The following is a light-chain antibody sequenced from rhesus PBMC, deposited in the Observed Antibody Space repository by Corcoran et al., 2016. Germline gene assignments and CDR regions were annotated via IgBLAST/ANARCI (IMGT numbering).Light chain of an antibody. CDR3: QPYSSAPPLT. CDR2: KAS. Sequence: DIHMTQSPSSLSASVGDRVTITCRSSQGISSWLAWYQQKPGKAPKLLIYKASSLQSGVPSRFSGSGSATDFTLTISSLQPEDFATYSCQPYSSAPPLTFGGGTKVGVK. CDR1: QGISSW. J-gene: IGKJ4*01. V-gene: IGKV1-21*01.